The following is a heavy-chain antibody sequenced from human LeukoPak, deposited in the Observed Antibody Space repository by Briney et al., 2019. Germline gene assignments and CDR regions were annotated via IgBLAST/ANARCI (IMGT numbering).Heavy chain of an antibody. CDR3: ARVRSVYYGMDV. D-gene: IGHD1-26*01. CDR2: IYTSGST. J-gene: IGHJ6*02. Sequence: SETLSLTCTVSGGSISSYYWSLIRPPAGKGLEWIGRIYTSGSTNYNPSLKSRVTISVDTSKNQFSLKLSSVTAADTAVYYCARVRSVYYGMDVWGQGTTVTVSS. V-gene: IGHV4-4*07. CDR1: GGSISSYY.